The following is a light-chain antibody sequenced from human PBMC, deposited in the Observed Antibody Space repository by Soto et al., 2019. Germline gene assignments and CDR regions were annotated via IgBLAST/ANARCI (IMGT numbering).Light chain of an antibody. CDR1: ENIKNW. CDR3: QQYDVHPKT. J-gene: IGKJ1*01. CDR2: DAS. V-gene: IGKV1-5*01. Sequence: DVQMTQSPSTLAASVGDRATITCRASENIKNWLAWYQQTPGNAPKALISDASRLETGVPSRFSGSGYGTDFTLTITSLQTDDFGTYLCQQYDVHPKTFGQGTKVDIK.